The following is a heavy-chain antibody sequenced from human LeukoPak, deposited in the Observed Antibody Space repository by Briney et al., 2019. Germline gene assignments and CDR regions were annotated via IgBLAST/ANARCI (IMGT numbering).Heavy chain of an antibody. Sequence: ASVKVSCKASGYTFTGYYMHWVRQAPGQGLEWMGWINPNSGGTNYAQKFQGRVTMTRDTSISTSYMELAAYYCARAWLRLNPYFDYWGQGTLVTVSS. J-gene: IGHJ4*02. CDR1: GYTFTGYY. CDR2: INPNSGGT. V-gene: IGHV1-2*02. D-gene: IGHD5-12*01. CDR3: PYFDY.